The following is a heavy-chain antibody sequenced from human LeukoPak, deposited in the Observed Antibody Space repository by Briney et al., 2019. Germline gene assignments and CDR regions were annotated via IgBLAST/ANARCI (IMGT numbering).Heavy chain of an antibody. CDR1: GFTFSNDW. Sequence: GGSLRLSCAASGFTFSNDWMSWVRQAPGKGREWVGRIKTKTDGGTTEYAGAVKGRFIISRDDSKTTLYLQMNSLKAEDTAVYYCDMTTVTTWYMDVWGKGTTVTVSS. CDR3: DMTTVTTWYMDV. D-gene: IGHD4-17*01. J-gene: IGHJ6*03. CDR2: IKTKTDGGTT. V-gene: IGHV3-15*01.